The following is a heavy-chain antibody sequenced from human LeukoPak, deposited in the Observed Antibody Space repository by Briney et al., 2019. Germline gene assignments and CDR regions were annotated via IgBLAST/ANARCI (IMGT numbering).Heavy chain of an antibody. V-gene: IGHV4-61*03. J-gene: IGHJ4*02. Sequence: SGSTNYTPSLKSPVTISVDTSKNHFSLQLISVTAADTAVYYCARGLGYCSGGSCYSGDLDYWGQRTLVTVSS. CDR3: ARGLGYCSGGSCYSGDLDY. D-gene: IGHD2-15*01. CDR2: SGST.